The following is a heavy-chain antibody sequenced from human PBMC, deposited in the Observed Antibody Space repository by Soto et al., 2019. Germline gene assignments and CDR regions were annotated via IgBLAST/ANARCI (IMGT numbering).Heavy chain of an antibody. CDR1: GYTFTSYD. V-gene: IGHV1-8*01. CDR2: MNPNSGNT. Sequence: QVQLVQSGAEVKKPGASVKVSCKASGYTFTSYDINWVRQATGQGLEWMGWMNPNSGNTGYAQKFQGRVTMTRNTSISTAYMELSSLRSDDTAVYYCASLGIAVADYYFDYWGQGTLVTVSS. J-gene: IGHJ4*02. CDR3: ASLGIAVADYYFDY. D-gene: IGHD6-19*01.